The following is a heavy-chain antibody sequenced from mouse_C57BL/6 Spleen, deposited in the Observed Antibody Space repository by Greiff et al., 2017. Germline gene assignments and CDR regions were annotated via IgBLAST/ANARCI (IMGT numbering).Heavy chain of an antibody. CDR1: GYTFTSYW. CDR2: IDPSDSYT. CDR3: ARGIYDGYYLFDV. D-gene: IGHD2-3*01. J-gene: IGHJ1*03. Sequence: QVQLQQPGAELVMPGASVKLSCKASGYTFTSYWMHWVKQRPGQGLEWIGEIDPSDSYTNYNQKFKGKSTLTVDKSSSTAYMQLSSLTSEDSAVYYCARGIYDGYYLFDVWGTGTTVTVSS. V-gene: IGHV1-69*01.